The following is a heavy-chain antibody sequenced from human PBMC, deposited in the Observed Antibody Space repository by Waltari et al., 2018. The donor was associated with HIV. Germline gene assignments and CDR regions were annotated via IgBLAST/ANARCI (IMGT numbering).Heavy chain of an antibody. CDR3: ARDRSEGGGYYYYGLDV. Sequence: QVRLVESWGGGVKPVRYVRLACADPASPLTCFGLNWVRQSPGKGMEGLAVIWYDGTNQYYADSVKGRFTISRDNARNPVFLQMNSLSAEDTAVYFCARDRSEGGGYYYYGLDVLGQGTTVTVPS. CDR1: ASPLTCFG. CDR2: IWYDGTNQ. D-gene: IGHD2-15*01. J-gene: IGHJ6*02. V-gene: IGHV3-33*01.